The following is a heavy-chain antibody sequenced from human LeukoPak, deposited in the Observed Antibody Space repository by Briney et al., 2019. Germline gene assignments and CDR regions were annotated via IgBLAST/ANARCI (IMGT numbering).Heavy chain of an antibody. D-gene: IGHD3-22*01. V-gene: IGHV1-18*01. CDR2: ISAYNGNT. Sequence: VASVKVSCKASGYTFSSYGISWVRQAPGQGLEWMGWISAYNGNTNYAQKLQGRVTMTTDTSTSTAYMELRSLRSDDTAVYYCARVAYYDSSGYYLGPLVWWGQGTMVTVSS. J-gene: IGHJ3*01. CDR1: GYTFSSYG. CDR3: ARVAYYDSSGYYLGPLVW.